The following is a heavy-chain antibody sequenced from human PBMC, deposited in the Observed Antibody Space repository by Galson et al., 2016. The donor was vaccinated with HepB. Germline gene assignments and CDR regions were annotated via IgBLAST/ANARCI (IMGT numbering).Heavy chain of an antibody. V-gene: IGHV4-4*02. J-gene: IGHJ4*02. CDR1: GVSISSSDW. D-gene: IGHD2-15*01. CDR3: ATPDEGSGRIFDC. Sequence: SETLSLTCAVSGVSISSSDWWSWVRQPPGQGLEWIGQIFHTGRVNYTPSLASRVTISIDTSNNHFSLRLTSVTAEDTAVYYCATPDEGSGRIFDCWGQGTLVTVSS. CDR2: IFHTGRV.